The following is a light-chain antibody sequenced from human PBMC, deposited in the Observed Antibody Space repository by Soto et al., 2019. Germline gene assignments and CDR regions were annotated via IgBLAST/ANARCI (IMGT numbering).Light chain of an antibody. Sequence: DIQMTQSPSSLSSSVGDRVTITCRASQSISSYLNWYQQRPGKAPKVLIYGASTLQSGVPSRFSGSGSGTEFTLTINSLQSEDFVVYYCQQYDNWPPTFGQGTRLEIK. V-gene: IGKV1-39*01. CDR1: QSISSY. J-gene: IGKJ5*01. CDR2: GAS. CDR3: QQYDNWPPT.